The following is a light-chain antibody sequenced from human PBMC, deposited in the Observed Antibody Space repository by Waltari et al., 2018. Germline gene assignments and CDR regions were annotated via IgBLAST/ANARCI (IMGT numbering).Light chain of an antibody. Sequence: QSALTQPASVSGSPGQSITISCTGSSSNLGTYDYVSWYQPHPGKAPKLIIFEVTNRPSGVSERFSGSKSGNTASLTISGLQAEDEADYHCSSYTSASALMLFGGGTKLTVL. J-gene: IGLJ2*01. V-gene: IGLV2-14*01. CDR1: SSNLGTYDY. CDR2: EVT. CDR3: SSYTSASALML.